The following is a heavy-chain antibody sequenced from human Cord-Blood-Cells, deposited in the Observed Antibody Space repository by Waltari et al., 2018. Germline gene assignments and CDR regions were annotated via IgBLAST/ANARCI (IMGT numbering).Heavy chain of an antibody. CDR2: IIPILGIA. V-gene: IGHV1-69*09. J-gene: IGHJ3*02. CDR3: ARGKGQYSSSDAFDI. CDR1: GGTFSSYA. Sequence: QVQLVQSGAEVKKTGSSVKVSCKASGGTFSSYAISWVRQAPGQGLEWMGRIIPILGIANDAQKFQGRVTITADKSTSTAYMELSSLRSEDTAVYYCARGKGQYSSSDAFDIWGQWTMVTVSS. D-gene: IGHD6-6*01.